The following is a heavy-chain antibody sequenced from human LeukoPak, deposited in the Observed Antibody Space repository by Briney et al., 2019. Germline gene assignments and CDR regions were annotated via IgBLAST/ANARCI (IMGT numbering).Heavy chain of an antibody. CDR3: ARAIGDSRLNWFDP. CDR2: INAGNGNT. J-gene: IGHJ5*02. V-gene: IGHV1-3*01. D-gene: IGHD4-17*01. Sequence: ASVKVSCKASGYTFTSYAMHWLRQAPGQRLEWMGWINAGNGNTKYSQKFQGRVTITRDTSASTAYMELSSLRSEDTAVYYCARAIGDSRLNWFDPWGQGTLVTVSS. CDR1: GYTFTSYA.